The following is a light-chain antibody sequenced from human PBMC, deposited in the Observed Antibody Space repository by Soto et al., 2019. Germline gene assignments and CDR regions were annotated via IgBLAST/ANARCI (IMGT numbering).Light chain of an antibody. V-gene: IGKV1D-13*01. J-gene: IGKJ4*01. CDR1: QGINSA. Sequence: AIQLTQSPSSLSASVRDRVTITCRASQGINSALAWYQQKPGKTPKLLIFDASSLESGVPSRFSGSGSVTDFTLTISSLQPEDFATYYCQQFNDYPLTSGGGTKVEIK. CDR2: DAS. CDR3: QQFNDYPLT.